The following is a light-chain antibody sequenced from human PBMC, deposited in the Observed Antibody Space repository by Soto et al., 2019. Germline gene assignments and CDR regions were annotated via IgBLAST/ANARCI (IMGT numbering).Light chain of an antibody. CDR1: NKEFGDYDY. J-gene: IGLJ1*01. CDR3: NSYTTTSPLYV. V-gene: IGLV2-14*03. Sequence: SVLAQPASLSWSPGQTITISCPGTNKEFGDYDYVSWYTHHPGSPPKLIIYDVSDRPSGVSNRFSGSKSGNTASLTISGLQAEDEAEYYCNSYTTTSPLYVFGSGTKVTVL. CDR2: DVS.